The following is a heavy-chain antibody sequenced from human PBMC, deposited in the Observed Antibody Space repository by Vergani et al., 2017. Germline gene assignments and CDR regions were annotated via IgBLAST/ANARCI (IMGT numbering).Heavy chain of an antibody. CDR2: ISGSGGST. J-gene: IGHJ3*02. V-gene: IGHV3-23*04. Sequence: EVQLVESGGGLVQPGGSLRLSCAASGFTFSSYAMSWVRQAPGKGLEWISAISGSGGSTYYADSVKGRFTISRDNSKNTLYLQMNSLRAEDTAVYYCAKGGGIVANDYDAFDIWGQGTMVTVSS. CDR3: AKGGGIVANDYDAFDI. CDR1: GFTFSSYA. D-gene: IGHD5-12*01.